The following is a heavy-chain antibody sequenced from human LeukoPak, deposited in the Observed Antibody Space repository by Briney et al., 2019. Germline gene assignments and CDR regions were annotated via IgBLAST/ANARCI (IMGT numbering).Heavy chain of an antibody. D-gene: IGHD5-12*01. J-gene: IGHJ4*02. CDR1: GYTFTSYY. V-gene: IGHV1-69*13. CDR3: ARDPSGYDTTGY. Sequence: GASVKVSCKASGYTFTSYYMHWVRQAPGQGLEWMGGIIPIFGTANYAQKFQGRVTITAGESTSTAYMELSSLRSEDTAVYYCARDPSGYDTTGYWGQGTLVTVSS. CDR2: IIPIFGTA.